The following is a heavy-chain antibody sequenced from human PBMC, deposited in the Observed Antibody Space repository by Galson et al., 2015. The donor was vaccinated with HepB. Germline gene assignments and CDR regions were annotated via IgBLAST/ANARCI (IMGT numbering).Heavy chain of an antibody. V-gene: IGHV5-51*01. CDR3: ATYYGSGNPHYYSYGMDA. CDR2: IYPGDSDT. CDR1: GYFFINYW. J-gene: IGHJ6*02. Sequence: QSGAEVKKPGESLKISCKGSGYFFINYWIGWVRQMPGKGLEWMGIIYPGDSDTRYSPSFQGQVTISADKSINTAYLQWSGLKASDTAMYYCATYYGSGNPHYYSYGMDAWGQGTTVTVSS. D-gene: IGHD3-10*01.